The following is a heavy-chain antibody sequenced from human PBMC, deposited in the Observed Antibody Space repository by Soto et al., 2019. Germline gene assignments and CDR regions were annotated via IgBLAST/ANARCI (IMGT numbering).Heavy chain of an antibody. Sequence: GGSLRLSCAASGFTFSSYAMSWVRQAPGKGLEWVSSISGSGVTTYYTDSVKGRFTISSDNSKSTLYLQMNSLRAEDTAVYYCAKQGSPIFGVVMVFTPFDYWGQGTLVTVSS. CDR1: GFTFSSYA. CDR3: AKQGSPIFGVVMVFTPFDY. J-gene: IGHJ4*02. CDR2: ISGSGVTT. V-gene: IGHV3-23*01. D-gene: IGHD3-3*02.